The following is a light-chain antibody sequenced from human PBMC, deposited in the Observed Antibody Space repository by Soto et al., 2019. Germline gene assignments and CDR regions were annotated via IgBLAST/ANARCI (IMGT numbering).Light chain of an antibody. CDR3: QQYNSYSKT. CDR1: QSISSW. CDR2: DAS. V-gene: IGKV1-5*01. Sequence: DVQMPQSPSTLSASLGDRVTITCRASQSISSWLAWYQQKPGKAPKLLIYDASSLESGVPSRFSGSGSGTEFTLTISSLQPDHFATYYCQQYNSYSKTFGQGTKVDI. J-gene: IGKJ1*01.